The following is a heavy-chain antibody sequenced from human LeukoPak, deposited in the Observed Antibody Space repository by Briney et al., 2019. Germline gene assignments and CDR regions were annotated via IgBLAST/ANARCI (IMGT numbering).Heavy chain of an antibody. CDR2: IWYDGSNK. CDR1: GFTFSSYG. Sequence: PGXSLRLSCAASGFTFSSYGMHWVRQAPGKGLEWVADIWYDGSNKYYADSVRGGFTIARDNYKKTLYMQMNSLRAEDTAVYYCAKDFSGWHGGLWGQGTLVTVSS. CDR3: AKDFSGWHGGL. J-gene: IGHJ4*02. D-gene: IGHD6-19*01. V-gene: IGHV3-33*06.